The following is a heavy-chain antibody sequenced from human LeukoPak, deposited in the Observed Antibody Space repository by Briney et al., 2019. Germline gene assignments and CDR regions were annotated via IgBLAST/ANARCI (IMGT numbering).Heavy chain of an antibody. CDR1: GFTFIGSA. V-gene: IGHV3-73*01. CDR3: NNFARDDSSAYHPDY. D-gene: IGHD3-22*01. J-gene: IGHJ4*02. Sequence: PGGSLRLSCAASGFTFIGSAIHWVRQASGKGLEWIGRIRSKANTYATAYAESVKGRFTISRDDSKNTAYLQMNSLKTEDTAVYYCNNFARDDSSAYHPDYWGQGTLVAVSS. CDR2: IRSKANTYAT.